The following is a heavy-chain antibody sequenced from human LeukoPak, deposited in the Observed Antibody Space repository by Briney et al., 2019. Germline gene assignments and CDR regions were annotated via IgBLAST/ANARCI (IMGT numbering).Heavy chain of an antibody. V-gene: IGHV3-9*01. CDR2: ISWNSGSI. CDR3: AKDNYYDSSGSLDY. Sequence: GGSLRLSCAASGFTFDDYAMHWVRQAPGKGLEWVSGISWNSGSIGYADSVKGRFTISRDNAKNSLYLQMNGLRAEDTALYYCAKDNYYDSSGSLDYWGQGTLVTVSS. CDR1: GFTFDDYA. D-gene: IGHD3-22*01. J-gene: IGHJ4*02.